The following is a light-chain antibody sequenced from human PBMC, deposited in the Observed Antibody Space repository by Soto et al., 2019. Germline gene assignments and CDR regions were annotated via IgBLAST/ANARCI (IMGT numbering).Light chain of an antibody. Sequence: EIVFTQSPVTLSLSPGERATLSCRASQSVSSNYLAWYQQRPGQAPRLLIYDASSRATGVPDRFSGSGSGTDFTLTISRLEPEDFAVYYCHQYGGSPGTLGQGTKVDIK. J-gene: IGKJ1*01. CDR3: HQYGGSPGT. CDR2: DAS. CDR1: QSVSSNY. V-gene: IGKV3-20*01.